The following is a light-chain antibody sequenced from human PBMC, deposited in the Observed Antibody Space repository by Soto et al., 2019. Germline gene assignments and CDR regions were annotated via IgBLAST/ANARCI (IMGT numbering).Light chain of an antibody. V-gene: IGKV1-39*01. CDR3: QQSYSIT. Sequence: DIQMTQSPSSRSASVGDRVTITCRASQSISSYLNWYQQKPGKAPKLLIYAASSLQSGVPSRFSGSGSGTVFTLTISSLQPEDFATYYCQQSYSITFGQGTRLDIK. CDR2: AAS. J-gene: IGKJ5*01. CDR1: QSISSY.